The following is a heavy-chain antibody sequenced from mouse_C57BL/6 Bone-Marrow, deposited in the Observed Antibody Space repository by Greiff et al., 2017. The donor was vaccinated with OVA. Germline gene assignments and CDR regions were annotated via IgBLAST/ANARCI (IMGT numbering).Heavy chain of an antibody. V-gene: IGHV5-9-1*02. CDR2: LSSGGDYI. J-gene: IGHJ2*01. CDR3: TRGRYGSSFLDY. D-gene: IGHD1-1*01. Sequence: DVTLLESWACLLMPGSSLKLSCAASGFTFTSSSMSLVRPPPDQMLAWVAYLSSGGDYIYYADTVKGRFTISRDNARNTLYLQMSSLKSEDTAMYYCTRGRYGSSFLDYWGQGTTLTVSS. CDR1: GFTFTSSS.